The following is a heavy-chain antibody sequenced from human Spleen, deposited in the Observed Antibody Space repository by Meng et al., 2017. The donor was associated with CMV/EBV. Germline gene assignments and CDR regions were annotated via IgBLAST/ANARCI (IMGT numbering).Heavy chain of an antibody. CDR2: INHNDGVT. J-gene: IGHJ3*02. D-gene: IGHD6-13*01. Sequence: ASVKVSCKASGYTFTAHYIHWVRQAPGQGLEWVAWINHNDGVTNFIEKFQGRVTMTRDTTISTAYMELSRLTSDDTVVYYCARRGIAARRSFDIWGQGTTVTVSS. CDR1: GYTFTAHY. CDR3: ARRGIAARRSFDI. V-gene: IGHV1-2*02.